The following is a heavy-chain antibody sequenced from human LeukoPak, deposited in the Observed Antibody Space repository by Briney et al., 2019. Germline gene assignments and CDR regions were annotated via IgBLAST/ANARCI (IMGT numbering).Heavy chain of an antibody. CDR2: TNPNSGGT. CDR3: AREETYYYDSSGSRKAYNWFDP. J-gene: IGHJ5*02. V-gene: IGHV1-2*02. CDR1: GYTFTGYY. Sequence: ASVKVSCKASGYTFTGYYMHWVRQAPGQGLEWMGWTNPNSGGTNYAQKFQGRVTMTRDMSTSTVYMELSSLRSEDTAVYYCAREETYYYDSSGSRKAYNWFDPWGQGTLVTVSS. D-gene: IGHD3-22*01.